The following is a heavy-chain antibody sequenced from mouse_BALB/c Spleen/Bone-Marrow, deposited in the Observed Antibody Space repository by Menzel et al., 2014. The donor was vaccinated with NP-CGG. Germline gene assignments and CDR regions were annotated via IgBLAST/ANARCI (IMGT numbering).Heavy chain of an antibody. V-gene: IGHV5-12-2*01. Sequence: EVMLVESGGGLVQPGGSLKLSCTASGFTFSSYSMSWVRQTPEKRLEWVAYISNGGGSTYYPDAVKGRFTISRDNAKNSLYLQMSSLKSEDTAMYYCTRHGEVRRFYYALDYWGQGTSVTVPS. CDR3: TRHGEVRRFYYALDY. J-gene: IGHJ4*01. CDR2: ISNGGGST. CDR1: GFTFSSYS. D-gene: IGHD2-14*01.